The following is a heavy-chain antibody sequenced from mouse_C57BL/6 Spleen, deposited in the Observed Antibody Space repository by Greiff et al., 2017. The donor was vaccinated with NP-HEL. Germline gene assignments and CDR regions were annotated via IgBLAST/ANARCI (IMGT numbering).Heavy chain of an antibody. D-gene: IGHD1-1*01. CDR2: IYPRDGST. Sequence: VQLQQSDAELVKPGASVKISCKVSGYTFTDHTIHWMKQRPEQGLEWIGYIYPRDGSTKYNEKFKGKATLTADKSSSTAYMPLNSLTSEDSAVYCGARFPYYDGSSSYAMDYWGQGTSVTVAS. J-gene: IGHJ4*01. CDR3: ARFPYYDGSSSYAMDY. V-gene: IGHV1-78*01. CDR1: GYTFTDHT.